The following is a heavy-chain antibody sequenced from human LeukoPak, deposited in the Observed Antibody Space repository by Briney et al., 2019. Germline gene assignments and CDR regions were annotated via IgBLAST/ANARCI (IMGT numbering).Heavy chain of an antibody. CDR1: GFTFSSYA. Sequence: LPGGSLRLSCAASGFTFSSYAMSWVRQAPGKGLEWVSAISGSGGSTYYADSVKGRFTISRDNSKNTLYLQMNSLRAEDTAVYYCAKDMELRFLEWLFGYWGQGTLVTVSS. CDR2: ISGSGGST. V-gene: IGHV3-23*01. D-gene: IGHD3-3*01. J-gene: IGHJ4*02. CDR3: AKDMELRFLEWLFGY.